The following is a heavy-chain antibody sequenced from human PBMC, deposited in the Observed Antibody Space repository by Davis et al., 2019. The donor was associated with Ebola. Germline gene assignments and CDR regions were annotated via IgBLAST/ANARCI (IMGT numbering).Heavy chain of an antibody. CDR1: GFTFSSYS. CDR2: ISSSSNSI. Sequence: GESLKISCAASGFTFSSYSMNWVRQAPGKGLEWVSYISSSSNSIYYADSVKGRFTISRDNAKNSLYLQMNSLRDEDTAVYYCARGYSYGTYYYYGMDVWGQGTTVTVSS. CDR3: ARGYSYGTYYYYGMDV. D-gene: IGHD5-18*01. J-gene: IGHJ6*02. V-gene: IGHV3-48*02.